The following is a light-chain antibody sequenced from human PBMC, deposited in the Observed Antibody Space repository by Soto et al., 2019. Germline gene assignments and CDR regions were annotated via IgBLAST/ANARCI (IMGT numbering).Light chain of an antibody. V-gene: IGKV1-39*01. J-gene: IGKJ1*01. CDR1: QSISSY. Sequence: DIQMTQSPSSLSASVGDRVTITCRASQSISSYLNWYRQKPGKAPNLLIYAASSLQSGVPLRFSGSGSGTDFTLTISSLQPEDFATYYCQQSYSTPWTFGQGTKVEIK. CDR3: QQSYSTPWT. CDR2: AAS.